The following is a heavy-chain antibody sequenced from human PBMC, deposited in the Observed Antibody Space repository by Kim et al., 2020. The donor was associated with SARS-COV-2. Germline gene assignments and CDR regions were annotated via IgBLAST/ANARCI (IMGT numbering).Heavy chain of an antibody. D-gene: IGHD3-16*01. Sequence: GGSLRLSCAASGFTFSTYDMSWVRQAPGKGLEWVSAISAGGGRTYYVDSVKGRFTISRDNAKNTLYLQMNSLRVEDTAVYYCANGGWLDYWGQGTLLTVSS. CDR1: GFTFSTYD. J-gene: IGHJ4*02. V-gene: IGHV3-23*01. CDR3: ANGGWLDY. CDR2: ISAGGGRT.